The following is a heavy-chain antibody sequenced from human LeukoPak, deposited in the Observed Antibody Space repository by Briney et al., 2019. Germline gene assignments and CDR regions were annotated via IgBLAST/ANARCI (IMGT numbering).Heavy chain of an antibody. CDR3: ARLVDTAMVSH. CDR2: INHSGST. Sequence: SETLSLTCAVYGGSFSGYYWSWIRQPPGKGLEWIGEINHSGSTNYNPSLKSRVTISVDTSKNQFSLKLSSVTAADTAVYYCARLVDTAMVSHWGQGTLVTVSS. D-gene: IGHD5-18*01. CDR1: GGSFSGYY. J-gene: IGHJ4*02. V-gene: IGHV4-34*01.